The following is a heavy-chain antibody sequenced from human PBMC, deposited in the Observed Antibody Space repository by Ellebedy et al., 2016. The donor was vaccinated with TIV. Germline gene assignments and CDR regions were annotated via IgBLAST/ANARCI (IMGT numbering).Heavy chain of an antibody. CDR2: IIPIFGTA. CDR1: GGTFSSYA. J-gene: IGHJ5*02. Sequence: SVKVSXXASGGTFSSYAISWVRQAPGQGLEWMGGIIPIFGTANYAQKFQGRVTITADESTSTAYMELSSLRSEDTAVYYCARDRYYYDSSKKPFDPWGQGTLVTVSS. D-gene: IGHD3-22*01. V-gene: IGHV1-69*13. CDR3: ARDRYYYDSSKKPFDP.